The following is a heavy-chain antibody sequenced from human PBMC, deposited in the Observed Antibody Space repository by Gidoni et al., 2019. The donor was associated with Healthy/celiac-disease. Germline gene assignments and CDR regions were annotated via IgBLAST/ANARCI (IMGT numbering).Heavy chain of an antibody. CDR3: ASYYDSSGYLNAFDI. CDR1: GYPFTGYY. D-gene: IGHD3-22*01. CDR2: INPNSGGT. V-gene: IGHV1-2*02. J-gene: IGHJ3*02. Sequence: QVQLVQSGAAVNKPGASVKVSCKASGYPFTGYYMHWVRQAPGQGLEWMGWINPNSGGTNYAQKFQGRVTMTRDTSISTAYMELSRLRSDDTAVYYCASYYDSSGYLNAFDIWGQGTMVTVSS.